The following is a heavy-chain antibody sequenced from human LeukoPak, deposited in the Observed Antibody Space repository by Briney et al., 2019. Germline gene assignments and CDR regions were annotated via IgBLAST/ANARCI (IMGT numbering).Heavy chain of an antibody. V-gene: IGHV3-23*01. CDR3: AKDIAGTIIIDY. D-gene: IGHD6-13*01. CDR1: GFTFSSYA. CDR2: ISGSGGST. Sequence: GGSLRLSCAASGFTFSSYAMSWVRQAPGKGLEWVSAISGSGGSTYYADSVKGRFTISRDNSKNTLYLQMNRLRAEDTAVYYCAKDIAGTIIIDYWGQGTLVTVSS. J-gene: IGHJ4*02.